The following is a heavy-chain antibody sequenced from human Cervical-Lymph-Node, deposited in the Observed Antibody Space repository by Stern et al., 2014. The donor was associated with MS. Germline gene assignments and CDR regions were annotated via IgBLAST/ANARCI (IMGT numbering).Heavy chain of an antibody. J-gene: IGHJ5*02. CDR2: IIPFVGTGTV. Sequence: VQLVESGADVKKPGSSVRVSCKASGGISWLRQAPGQGLEWMGGIIPFVGTGTVNYAQNFQGRLTIIADPSTNATYMELGGLRFDDTAVYYCARGAGDNWFDPWGQGTLVSVSS. D-gene: IGHD3-10*01. CDR1: GG. V-gene: IGHV1-69*01. CDR3: ARGAGDNWFDP.